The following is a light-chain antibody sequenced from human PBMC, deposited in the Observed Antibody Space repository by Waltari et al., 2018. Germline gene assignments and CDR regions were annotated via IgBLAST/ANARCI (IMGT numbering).Light chain of an antibody. CDR1: QNISPW. V-gene: IGKV1-5*03. J-gene: IGKJ1*01. CDR2: KTS. CDR3: QQYTFWTWT. Sequence: DIQMTQPPSTLSASLGDRVTITCRASQNISPWLAWYQQRPGKAPALMIYKTSTLHTGVPSRFSGGGSGTEFTLTINSLQADDFATYYCQQYTFWTWTFGQGTKVELK.